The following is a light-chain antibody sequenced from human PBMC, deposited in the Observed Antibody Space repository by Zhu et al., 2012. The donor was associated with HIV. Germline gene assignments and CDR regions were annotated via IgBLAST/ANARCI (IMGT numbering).Light chain of an antibody. J-gene: IGKJ1*01. V-gene: IGKV3-20*01. CDR1: QSVSSSY. CDR2: GAS. Sequence: EIVLTQSPDTLSLSPGERATLSCRASQSVSSSYLAGYQQKPGQAPRLLIYGASSRATGIPDRFSGSGSGTDFTLTISRLEPEDFAVYYCHQYDNSWTFGQGTKVEIK. CDR3: HQYDNSWT.